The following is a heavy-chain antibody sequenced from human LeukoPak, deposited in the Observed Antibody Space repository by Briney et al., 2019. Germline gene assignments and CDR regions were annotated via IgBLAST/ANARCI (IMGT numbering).Heavy chain of an antibody. CDR1: GYSISSGYY. Sequence: SETLSLTCAVSGYSISSGYYWGWIRQPPGKGLEWIGSIYHSGSTYYNPSLKSRVTMSVDTSKNQFSLKLSSVTAADTAVYYCARLYCSSTSCYRWDAFDIWGQGTMVTVSS. D-gene: IGHD2-2*01. V-gene: IGHV4-38-2*01. J-gene: IGHJ3*02. CDR3: ARLYCSSTSCYRWDAFDI. CDR2: IYHSGST.